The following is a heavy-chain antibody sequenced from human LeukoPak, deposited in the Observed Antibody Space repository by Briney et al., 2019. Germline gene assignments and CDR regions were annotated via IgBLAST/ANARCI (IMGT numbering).Heavy chain of an antibody. CDR3: ARDSPGYLAYDS. D-gene: IGHD1-1*01. CDR1: GFTFSTYW. Sequence: RGSLRLSCAASGFTFSTYWMTWVRHALGKRPEWAPDLKEDERATYYVASGRGRFTISRDSAKKSLYLQMNSLRAEDTAVYYCARDSPGYLAYDSWGQGTLVTVSS. J-gene: IGHJ4*02. V-gene: IGHV3-7*04. CDR2: LKEDERAT.